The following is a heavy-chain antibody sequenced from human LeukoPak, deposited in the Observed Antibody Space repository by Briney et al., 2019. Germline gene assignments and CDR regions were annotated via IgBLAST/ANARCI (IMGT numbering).Heavy chain of an antibody. Sequence: SETLSLTCTVSGGSISSYYWSWIRQPAGKGLEWIGRIYTSGSTNYNPSLKSRVTMSVDTSKNQFSLKLSSVTAADTAVYYCARDLGYYYDSSGYYGGDNWFDPWGQGILVTVSS. CDR2: IYTSGST. D-gene: IGHD3-22*01. CDR3: ARDLGYYYDSSGYYGGDNWFDP. CDR1: GGSISSYY. V-gene: IGHV4-4*07. J-gene: IGHJ5*02.